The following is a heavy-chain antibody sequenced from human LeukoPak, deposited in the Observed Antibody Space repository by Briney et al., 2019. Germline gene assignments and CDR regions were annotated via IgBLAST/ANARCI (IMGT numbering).Heavy chain of an antibody. J-gene: IGHJ5*02. CDR1: GGSFSGNS. CDR3: ARGNWFDP. Sequence: SETLSLTCAVSGGSFSGNSWSWIRQSPGKGLEWIGEISFSGGVTYSPSLKSRVSISVDTSKNQFSLKVTSVTAADTSVYYCARGNWFDPWGLGTLVTVSS. CDR2: ISFSGGV. V-gene: IGHV4-34*01.